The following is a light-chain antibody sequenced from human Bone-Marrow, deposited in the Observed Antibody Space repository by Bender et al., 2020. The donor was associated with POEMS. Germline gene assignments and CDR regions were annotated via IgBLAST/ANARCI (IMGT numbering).Light chain of an antibody. Sequence: QSALTQPASVSGSPEQSITISCTGTSSDVGTYNLVSWYQQHPGKAPKLMIYEVSKRPSGVSNRFSGSKSGNTASLTISGLQAEDEADYYCCLYAGSSTLVFGGGTKLTVL. CDR1: SSDVGTYNL. J-gene: IGLJ2*01. CDR2: EVS. V-gene: IGLV2-23*02. CDR3: CLYAGSSTLV.